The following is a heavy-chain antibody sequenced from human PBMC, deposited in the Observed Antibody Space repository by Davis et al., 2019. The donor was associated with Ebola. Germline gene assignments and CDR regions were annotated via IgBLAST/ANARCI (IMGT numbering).Heavy chain of an antibody. J-gene: IGHJ4*02. CDR1: GFTFSSYA. CDR3: TRGGGTVTTYDY. D-gene: IGHD4-17*01. CDR2: ISYDGGNK. Sequence: GESLKISCAASGFTFSSYAMHWVRQAPGKGLEWVAVISYDGGNKYYADSVKGRFTISRDNSKNTLYLQMNSLRAEDTAVYYCTRGGGTVTTYDYWGQGTLVTVSS. V-gene: IGHV3-30*04.